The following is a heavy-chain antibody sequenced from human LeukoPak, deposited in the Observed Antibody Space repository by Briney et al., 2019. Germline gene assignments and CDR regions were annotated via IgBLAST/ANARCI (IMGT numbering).Heavy chain of an antibody. Sequence: SGPTLVKPTQTLTLTCTFSGFSLSTSGVGVGWIRQPPGKALEWLALIYWDDDKRYSPSLKSRLTITKDTSKNQVVLTMTNMDPVDTATYYCAARAGYYDSSGYETTWFDPWGQGTLVTVSS. CDR3: AARAGYYDSSGYETTWFDP. D-gene: IGHD3-22*01. CDR1: GFSLSTSGVG. CDR2: IYWDDDK. J-gene: IGHJ5*02. V-gene: IGHV2-5*02.